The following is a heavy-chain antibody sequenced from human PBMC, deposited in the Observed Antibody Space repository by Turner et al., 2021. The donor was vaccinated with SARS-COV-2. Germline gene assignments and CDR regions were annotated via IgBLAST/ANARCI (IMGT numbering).Heavy chain of an antibody. CDR1: GFTFISYA. V-gene: IGHV3-30*04. J-gene: IGHJ4*02. Sequence: GQLVETGGGVVQPRGSLRLTCTAYGFTFISYAMHRVRQAPGKGLEWVAVSSYDGYNKYFADSVRGRFTISRDNSKNTLYLQMDSLRAEDTAVYYCARDGQGHFAKEPYNSPWQFDYWGQGTLLTVSS. D-gene: IGHD1-20*01. CDR2: SSYDGYNK. CDR3: ARDGQGHFAKEPYNSPWQFDY.